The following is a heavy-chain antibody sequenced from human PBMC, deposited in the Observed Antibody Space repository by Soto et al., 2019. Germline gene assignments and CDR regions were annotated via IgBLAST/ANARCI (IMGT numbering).Heavy chain of an antibody. Sequence: ASVKVSCKASGYTFTSYDINWVRQATGQGLEWMGWMNPNSGNTGYAQKFQGRVTMTRNTSISTAYMELSSLRSEDTAVYYCARGNGITIFGVVTYNWFDPWGQGTLVTVSS. CDR1: GYTFTSYD. J-gene: IGHJ5*02. D-gene: IGHD3-3*01. CDR2: MNPNSGNT. V-gene: IGHV1-8*01. CDR3: ARGNGITIFGVVTYNWFDP.